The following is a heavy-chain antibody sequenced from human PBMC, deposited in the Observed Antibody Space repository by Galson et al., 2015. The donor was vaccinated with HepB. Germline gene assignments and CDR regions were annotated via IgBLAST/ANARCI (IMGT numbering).Heavy chain of an antibody. J-gene: IGHJ4*02. D-gene: IGHD4-17*01. V-gene: IGHV1-18*01. CDR2: ISAYNGNT. CDR1: GYTFTSYG. CDR3: ARTLWSPYGDSLPGNY. Sequence: SVKVSCKASGYTFTSYGISWVRQAPGQGLEWMGWISAYNGNTNYAQKLQGRVTMTTDTSTSTAYMELRSLRSDDTAVYYCARTLWSPYGDSLPGNYWGQGTLVTVSS.